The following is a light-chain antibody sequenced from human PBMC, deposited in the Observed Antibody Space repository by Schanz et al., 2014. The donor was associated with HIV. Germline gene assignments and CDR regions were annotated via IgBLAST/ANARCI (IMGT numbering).Light chain of an antibody. V-gene: IGLV1-51*02. CDR3: ASWDSGLDAGV. CDR2: RNN. Sequence: QSVLTQPPSVSAAPGQKVTISCSGSTSNIANNFVSWYQQLPGTAPKLLIYRNNQRPSGVPDRFSGSKSGSSGTLAISDLQTGDEADYYCASWDSGLDAGVFGGGTKLTVL. J-gene: IGLJ3*02. CDR1: TSNIANNF.